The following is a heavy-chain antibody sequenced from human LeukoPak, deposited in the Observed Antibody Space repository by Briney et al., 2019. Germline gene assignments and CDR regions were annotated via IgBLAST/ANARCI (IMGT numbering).Heavy chain of an antibody. Sequence: GGSLRLSCAASGFTFSSYAMSWVRQAPGKGLEWVSAISGSGGSTYYADSVKGRFTISRDNSKNMLYLQMNSLRAEDTAVYYCAKALGRGGAFDIWGQGTMVTVSS. V-gene: IGHV3-23*01. CDR2: ISGSGGST. D-gene: IGHD3-10*01. CDR3: AKALGRGGAFDI. J-gene: IGHJ3*02. CDR1: GFTFSSYA.